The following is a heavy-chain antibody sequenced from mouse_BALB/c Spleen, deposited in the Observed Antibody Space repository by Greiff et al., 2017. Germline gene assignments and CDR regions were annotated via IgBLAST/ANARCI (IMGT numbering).Heavy chain of an antibody. D-gene: IGHD1-1*02. J-gene: IGHJ4*01. CDR2: ISSGGSYT. CDR3: ARGGGPYAMDY. CDR1: GFTFSSYA. Sequence: EVKLQESGGGLVKPGGSLKLSCAASGFTFSSYAMSWVRQSPEKRLEWVAEISSGGSYTYYPDTVTGRFTISRDNAKNTLYLEMSSLRSEDTAMYYCARGGGPYAMDYWGQGTSVTVSS. V-gene: IGHV5-9-4*01.